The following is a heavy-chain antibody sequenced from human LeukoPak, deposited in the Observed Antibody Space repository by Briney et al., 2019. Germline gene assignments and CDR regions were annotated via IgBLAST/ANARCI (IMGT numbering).Heavy chain of an antibody. V-gene: IGHV4-61*02. D-gene: IGHD3-22*01. CDR1: GGSISSGSYY. J-gene: IGHJ4*02. Sequence: SETLSLTCTVSGGSISSGSYYWSWIRQPAGKGLEWIGRIYTSGSTNYNPSLKSRVTISVDTSKNQFSLKLSSVTAADTAVYYCARMYYYDSSGYYPPYFDYWGQGTLVTVSS. CDR3: ARMYYYDSSGYYPPYFDY. CDR2: IYTSGST.